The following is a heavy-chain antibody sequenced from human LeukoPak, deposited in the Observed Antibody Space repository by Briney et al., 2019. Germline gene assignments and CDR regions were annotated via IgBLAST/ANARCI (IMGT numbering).Heavy chain of an antibody. D-gene: IGHD3-22*01. Sequence: PGGSLRLSCAASGFTFDDYGMSWVRQAPGKGLEWVSGINWNGGSAGYADSVKGRFTISRDNAKNSLYLQMNSLRAEDTAVYYCARDRGPYYEDYSNWFDPWGQGTLVTVSS. J-gene: IGHJ5*02. CDR1: GFTFDDYG. V-gene: IGHV3-20*04. CDR2: INWNGGSA. CDR3: ARDRGPYYEDYSNWFDP.